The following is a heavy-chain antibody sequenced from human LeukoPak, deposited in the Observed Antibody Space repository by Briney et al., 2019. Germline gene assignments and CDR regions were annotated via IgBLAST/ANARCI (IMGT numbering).Heavy chain of an antibody. CDR3: ANRYCESSPPLDY. CDR1: GFTFSSYG. J-gene: IGHJ4*02. D-gene: IGHD3-22*01. V-gene: IGHV3-30*18. CDR2: ISFDGSNK. Sequence: GGSLRLSCAASGFTFSSYGMHWVRQAQGEGLEWVAVISFDGSNKYYADSVKGRFTISRDNSKNTLYLQMNSLRAEDTAVYYWANRYCESSPPLDYWGQGTVVTVSS.